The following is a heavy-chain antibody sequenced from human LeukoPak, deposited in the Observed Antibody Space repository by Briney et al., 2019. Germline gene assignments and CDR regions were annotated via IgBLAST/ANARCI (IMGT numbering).Heavy chain of an antibody. D-gene: IGHD3-22*01. J-gene: IGHJ3*02. CDR3: ARDEYYYDSSGYSDAFDI. V-gene: IGHV4-4*07. CDR1: GGSISSYH. Sequence: SETLSLTCTVSGGSISSYHWSWIRQPAGKGLEWIGRIYTSGSTNYNPSLKSRVTMSVDTSKNQFSLKLSSVTAADTAVYYCARDEYYYDSSGYSDAFDIWGQGTMVTVSS. CDR2: IYTSGST.